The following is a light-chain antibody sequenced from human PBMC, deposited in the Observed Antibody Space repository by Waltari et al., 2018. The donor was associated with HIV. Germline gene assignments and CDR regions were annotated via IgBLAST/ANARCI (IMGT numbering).Light chain of an antibody. CDR2: KDS. CDR1: ALPKQY. CDR3: QSADSSGTWV. Sequence: SYELTQPTSVSVSPGQTARITCSGDALPKQYAYWYQQKPGQAPVLVIYKDSERPSGIPERFSGSRSGTIVTLTIRGVEAEDEADYYCQSADSSGTWVFGGGTKLTVL. J-gene: IGLJ3*02. V-gene: IGLV3-25*03.